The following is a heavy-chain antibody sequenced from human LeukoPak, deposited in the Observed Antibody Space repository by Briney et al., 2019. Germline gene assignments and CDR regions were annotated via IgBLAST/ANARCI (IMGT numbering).Heavy chain of an antibody. V-gene: IGHV1-69*01. D-gene: IGHD2-15*01. CDR2: IIPIFGTA. CDR1: GGTFSSYA. CDR3: ARARNYCSGGSCYYFDY. J-gene: IGHJ4*02. Sequence: ASVKVSCKASGGTFSSYAISWVRQAPGQGLEWMGGIIPIFGTANYAQKFQGRVTITADESTSTAYMELSRLRSDDTAVYYCARARNYCSGGSCYYFDYWGQGTLVTVSS.